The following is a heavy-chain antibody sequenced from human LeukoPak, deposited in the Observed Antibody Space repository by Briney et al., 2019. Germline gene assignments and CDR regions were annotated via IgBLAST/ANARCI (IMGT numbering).Heavy chain of an antibody. Sequence: GGSLRLSGAASGFTFSDYYMSWIRQAPGKGREWVSYIINNNINIYYADSVKGRFTISRDNAMNSLYLQMNSLRAEDTAVYYCARIGSGPGSYYFSVWGQGTLVTVSS. CDR1: GFTFSDYY. V-gene: IGHV3-11*01. D-gene: IGHD3-10*01. CDR3: ARIGSGPGSYYFSV. CDR2: IINNNINI. J-gene: IGHJ4*02.